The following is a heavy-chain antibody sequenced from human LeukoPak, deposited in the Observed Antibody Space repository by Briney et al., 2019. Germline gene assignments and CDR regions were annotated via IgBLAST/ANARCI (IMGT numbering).Heavy chain of an antibody. D-gene: IGHD1-14*01. J-gene: IGHJ4*02. CDR1: GFTFSSYA. CDR3: ARGGTRDY. Sequence: GGSLRLSCAAPGFTFSSYAMHWVRQAPGKGLEWVAVISYDGSNKYYADSVKGRFTISRDNSKNTLYLQMNSLRAEDTAVYYCARGGTRDYWGQGTLVTVSS. CDR2: ISYDGSNK. V-gene: IGHV3-30*01.